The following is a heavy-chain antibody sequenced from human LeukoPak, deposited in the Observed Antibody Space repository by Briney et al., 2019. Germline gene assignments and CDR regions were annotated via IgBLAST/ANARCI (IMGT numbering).Heavy chain of an antibody. J-gene: IGHJ4*02. Sequence: SVKVSCKASGGTFSSYAISWVRQAPGQGLEWMGGIIPIFGTANYAQKFQGRVTITADTSTSTAYMELRSLRSDDTAVYYCARVLGSRHYYESTGYLDYWGQGTLVTVSS. D-gene: IGHD3-22*01. V-gene: IGHV1-69*06. CDR3: ARVLGSRHYYESTGYLDY. CDR2: IIPIFGTA. CDR1: GGTFSSYA.